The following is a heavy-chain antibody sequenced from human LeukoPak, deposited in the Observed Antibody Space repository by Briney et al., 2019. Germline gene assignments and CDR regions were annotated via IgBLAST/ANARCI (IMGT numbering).Heavy chain of an antibody. CDR2: ISSSSSTI. CDR3: ARDPSSSGYAFFDY. D-gene: IGHD3-22*01. J-gene: IGHJ4*02. CDR1: GFTFGSYS. V-gene: IGHV3-48*01. Sequence: GGSLRLSCAASGFTFGSYSMNWVRQAPGKGLEWVSYISSSSSTIYYADSVKGRFTISRDNSKNTLYLQMNSLRAVDTAVYYCARDPSSSGYAFFDYWGQGTLVTVSS.